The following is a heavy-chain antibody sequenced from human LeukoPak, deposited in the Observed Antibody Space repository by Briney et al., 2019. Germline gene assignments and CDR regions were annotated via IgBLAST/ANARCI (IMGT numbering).Heavy chain of an antibody. Sequence: GGSLRLSCAASGFTFSSHVMSWGRQAPGKGLEWVSTINKNGGETYYADSVKGRFTISRDNSRNTLYLQMNSLRAEDTAVYYCAKDHDHENQWFDPWGQGTLVTVSS. J-gene: IGHJ5*02. CDR1: GFTFSSHV. CDR2: INKNGGET. D-gene: IGHD2/OR15-2a*01. V-gene: IGHV3-23*01. CDR3: AKDHDHENQWFDP.